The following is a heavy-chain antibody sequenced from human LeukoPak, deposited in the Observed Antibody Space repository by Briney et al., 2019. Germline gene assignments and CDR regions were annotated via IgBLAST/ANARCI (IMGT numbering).Heavy chain of an antibody. D-gene: IGHD1-26*01. J-gene: IGHJ4*02. CDR2: IYYSGST. CDR1: GGSISSGSYY. CDR3: ARDPIVGATHGDY. Sequence: PSQTLSLTCTVSGGSISSGSYYWSWIRQPGGKGLVWIGYIYYSGSTYYNPSLKSRVTISVDTSKNQFSLMLSSVTAADTAVYYCARDPIVGATHGDYWGQGTLVTVSS. V-gene: IGHV4-30-4*08.